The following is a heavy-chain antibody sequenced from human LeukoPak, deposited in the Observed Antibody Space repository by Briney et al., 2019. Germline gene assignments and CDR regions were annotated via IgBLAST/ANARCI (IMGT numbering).Heavy chain of an antibody. J-gene: IGHJ4*02. CDR2: TYSDGST. D-gene: IGHD6-19*01. CDR3: AKVIWQWPGGLFDY. Sequence: GGSLRLSCAVSGFSVSSSYMTWVRQAPGKGLEWVSITYSDGSTYYAESVKGRFTVSRGNAKNSLYLQMNSLRAEDTAVYYCAKVIWQWPGGLFDYWGQGTLVTVSS. CDR1: GFSVSSSY. V-gene: IGHV3-53*01.